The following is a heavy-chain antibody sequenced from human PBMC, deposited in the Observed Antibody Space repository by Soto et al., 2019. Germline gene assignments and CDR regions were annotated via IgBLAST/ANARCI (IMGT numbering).Heavy chain of an antibody. CDR1: GFTFSNAW. J-gene: IGHJ4*02. D-gene: IGHD3-22*01. Sequence: PGGSLRLSCAASGFTFSNAWMGWVRQAPGKGLEWVGRIKSKTDGGTTDYAAPVKGRFTISRDDSKNTLYLQMNSLKTEDTAVYYCTTDTSLYDSSGYPSYWGQGTLVTVSS. CDR2: IKSKTDGGTT. V-gene: IGHV3-15*01. CDR3: TTDTSLYDSSGYPSY.